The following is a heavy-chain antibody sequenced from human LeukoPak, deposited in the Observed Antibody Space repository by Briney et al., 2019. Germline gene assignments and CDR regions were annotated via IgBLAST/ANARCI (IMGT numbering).Heavy chain of an antibody. Sequence: SETLSLTCTVSGGSISSSSYYWGWIRQPPGKGLEWIGSIYYSGSTNYNPSLKSRITMFIDTSKNQVSLMLSSVTAAATALYYCARDDLVRGGGNNWFDPWGQGAQVTVSS. CDR2: IYYSGST. CDR3: ARDDLVRGGGNNWFDP. D-gene: IGHD3-10*01. V-gene: IGHV4-39*07. CDR1: GGSISSSSYY. J-gene: IGHJ5*02.